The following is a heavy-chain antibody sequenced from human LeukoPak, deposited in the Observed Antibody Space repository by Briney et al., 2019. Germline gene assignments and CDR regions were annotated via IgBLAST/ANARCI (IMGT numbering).Heavy chain of an antibody. J-gene: IGHJ4*02. CDR2: IYYSGST. V-gene: IGHV4-39*01. Sequence: SETLSLTCTVSGGSISSSSYYWGWIGQPPGKGLEWIGSIYYSGSTYYNPSLKSRVTISVDTSKNQFSLKLSSVTAADTAVYYCAITSIAAAGSADYWGQGTLVTVSS. CDR3: AITSIAAAGSADY. CDR1: GGSISSSSYY. D-gene: IGHD6-13*01.